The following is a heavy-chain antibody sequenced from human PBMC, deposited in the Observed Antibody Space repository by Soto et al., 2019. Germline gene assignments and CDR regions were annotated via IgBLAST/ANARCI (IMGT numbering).Heavy chain of an antibody. CDR1: GCCISTYW. CDR2: IKQDGSAK. J-gene: IGHJ4*02. D-gene: IGHD6-13*01. CDR3: ARALAAADSL. Sequence: GGSLRLSCAASGCCISTYWMHWVRQAPGKGLEWVANIKQDGSAKYYLDSVKGRFTISRDNAKSSLYLQMNSLRAEDTAIYYCARALAAADSLWGQGALVTVSS. V-gene: IGHV3-7*01.